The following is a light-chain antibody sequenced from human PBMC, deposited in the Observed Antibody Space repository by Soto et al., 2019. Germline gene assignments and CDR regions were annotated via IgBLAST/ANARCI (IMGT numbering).Light chain of an antibody. CDR2: DAS. CDR3: QQYNNGLWT. CDR1: QSVSRN. V-gene: IGKV3-15*01. Sequence: EIVMTQSPATLSVSPGERATLSCRASQSVSRNVAWYQQKPGQAPRLLIHDASTRATGISVRFSGSGSGTEFTLTISSLQSEDFAVYYCQQYNNGLWTFGQGTKVEIK. J-gene: IGKJ1*01.